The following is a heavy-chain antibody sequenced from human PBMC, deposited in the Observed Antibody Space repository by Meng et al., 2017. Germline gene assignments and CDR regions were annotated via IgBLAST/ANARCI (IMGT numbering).Heavy chain of an antibody. D-gene: IGHD2-21*02. CDR1: GFSLSTSGVG. Sequence: HITLNGPGPPLVKPTQTLTLTFTFSGFSLSTSGVGVGWIRQPPGKALEWLALIYWDDDKRYSPSLKSRLTITKDTSKNQVVLTMTNMDPVDTATYYCAHRRGDSREGWFDPWGQGTLVTVSS. CDR2: IYWDDDK. CDR3: AHRRGDSREGWFDP. V-gene: IGHV2-5*02. J-gene: IGHJ5*02.